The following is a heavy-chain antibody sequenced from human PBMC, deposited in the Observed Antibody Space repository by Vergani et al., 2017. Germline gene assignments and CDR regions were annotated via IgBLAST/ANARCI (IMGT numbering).Heavy chain of an antibody. CDR1: GFTFSSDS. CDR3: ARGYDSSGYWYYYYYGMDV. J-gene: IGHJ6*02. Sequence: EVQLVESGGGLVQPGGSLRLSCAASGFTFSSDSMNGVRQAPGKGLEWVSYISSSSSTKYYADSVKGRFTISRDNAKNSLYLQMNSLRAEDTAVYYCARGYDSSGYWYYYYYGMDVWGQGTTVTVSS. CDR2: ISSSSSTK. V-gene: IGHV3-48*01. D-gene: IGHD3-22*01.